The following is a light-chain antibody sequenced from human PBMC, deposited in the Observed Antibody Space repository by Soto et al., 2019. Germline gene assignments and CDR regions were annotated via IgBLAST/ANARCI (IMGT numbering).Light chain of an antibody. V-gene: IGLV2-14*01. CDR1: SSDVGAYNF. Sequence: QSVLTQPASVSGSPGQSITISCTGTSSDVGAYNFVSWYQHHPGRAPKLIIYEVTMRPSGVSNRFSGSKSGTSASLAISGLQSEDEADYYCAAWDDSLNGHYVFGTGTKLTVL. CDR3: AAWDDSLNGHYV. J-gene: IGLJ1*01. CDR2: EVT.